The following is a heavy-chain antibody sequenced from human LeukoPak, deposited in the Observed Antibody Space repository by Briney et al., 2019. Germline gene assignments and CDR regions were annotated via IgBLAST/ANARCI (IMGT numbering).Heavy chain of an antibody. Sequence: GGSLRLSCAASGFSFRNYWMGWVRQAPGKGLEWVANTKPDGSAEYYADSVRGRFTASRDNANNLLYLQMNRLRAEDTAVYYCARNGGLHTNFDYWGQGTLLTVSS. J-gene: IGHJ4*02. D-gene: IGHD2-8*01. V-gene: IGHV3-7*01. CDR2: TKPDGSAE. CDR3: ARNGGLHTNFDY. CDR1: GFSFRNYW.